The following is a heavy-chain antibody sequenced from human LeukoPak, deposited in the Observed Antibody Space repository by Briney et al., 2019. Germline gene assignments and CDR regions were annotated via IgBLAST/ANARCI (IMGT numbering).Heavy chain of an antibody. CDR3: ATSGVAVVFDY. D-gene: IGHD6-19*01. V-gene: IGHV4-61*02. Sequence: SETLSLTCTVSGGSISSGSYYWSWIRQPAGKGLEWIGRIYTSGSTNYNPSLKSRVTISVDTSKNQFSLKLSSVTAADTGVYYCATSGVAVVFDYWGQETLVTVSS. CDR2: IYTSGST. CDR1: GGSISSGSYY. J-gene: IGHJ4*02.